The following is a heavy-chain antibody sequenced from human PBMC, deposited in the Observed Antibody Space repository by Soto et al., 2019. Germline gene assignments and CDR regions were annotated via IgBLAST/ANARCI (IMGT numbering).Heavy chain of an antibody. V-gene: IGHV3-11*01. J-gene: IGHJ6*02. Sequence: GFPRLSCADSVFTFSDYYMSWIRQAPGKGLEWVSYISSSGSTIYYADSVKGRFTISRDNAKNSLYLQMNSLRAEDTAVYYCASALWFGELLSYYYGMDVWGQGTTVTVSS. CDR3: ASALWFGELLSYYYGMDV. CDR2: ISSSGSTI. D-gene: IGHD3-10*01. CDR1: VFTFSDYY.